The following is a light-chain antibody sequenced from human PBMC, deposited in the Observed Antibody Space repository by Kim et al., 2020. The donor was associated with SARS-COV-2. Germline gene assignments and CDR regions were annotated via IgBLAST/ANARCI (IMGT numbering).Light chain of an antibody. CDR1: RSNIGSNT. V-gene: IGLV1-44*01. CDR2: INN. Sequence: GQRVTISCSGSRSNIGSNTVNWYQQLPGTAPKLLIYINNRRPSGVPDRFSGSKSGTSASLAISGLQSEDEADYYCAAWDDSLNGPVFGTGTKVTVL. J-gene: IGLJ1*01. CDR3: AAWDDSLNGPV.